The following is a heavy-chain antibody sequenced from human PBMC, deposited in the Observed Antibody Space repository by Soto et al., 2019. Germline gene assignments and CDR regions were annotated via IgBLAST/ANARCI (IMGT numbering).Heavy chain of an antibody. D-gene: IGHD6-13*01. CDR1: GGSISSGGYS. Sequence: SETLSLTCAVSGGSISSGGYSWSWIRQPPGKGLEWIGYIYHSGSTCYNPSLKSRVTISIDTSKSQFSLTLSSVTAADTALYYCARSYGDSSSWPFDYWGQGTLVTVSS. CDR2: IYHSGST. J-gene: IGHJ4*02. V-gene: IGHV4-30-2*01. CDR3: ARSYGDSSSWPFDY.